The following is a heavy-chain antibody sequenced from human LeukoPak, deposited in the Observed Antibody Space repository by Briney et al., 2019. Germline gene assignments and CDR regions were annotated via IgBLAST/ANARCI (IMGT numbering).Heavy chain of an antibody. D-gene: IGHD4-17*01. CDR1: GFTFSSYA. Sequence: GGSLRLSCAASGFTFSSYAMGWVRQAPGKGLEWVSAISGSGGSTYYADSVKGRFTISRDNSKNTLYLQMNSLRAEDTAVYYCAGSYGVQIYYFDYWGQGTLVTVSS. J-gene: IGHJ4*02. CDR3: AGSYGVQIYYFDY. CDR2: ISGSGGST. V-gene: IGHV3-23*01.